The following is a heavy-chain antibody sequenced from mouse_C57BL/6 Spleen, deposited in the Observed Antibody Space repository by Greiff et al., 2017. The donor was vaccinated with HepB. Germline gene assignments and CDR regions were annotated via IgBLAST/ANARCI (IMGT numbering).Heavy chain of an antibody. CDR1: GYTFTDYY. CDR2: INPNNGGT. Sequence: EVQLQQSGPELVKPGASVKISCKASGYTFTDYYMNWVKQSHGKSLEWIGDINPNNGGTSHNQKFKGKATLTVDKSSSTAYMELRSLTSEDSAVYYCARVPYWGQGTTLTVSS. V-gene: IGHV1-26*01. CDR3: ARVPY. J-gene: IGHJ2*01.